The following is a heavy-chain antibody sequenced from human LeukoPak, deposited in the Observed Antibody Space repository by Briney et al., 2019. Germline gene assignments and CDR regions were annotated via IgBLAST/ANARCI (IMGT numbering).Heavy chain of an antibody. Sequence: PGGSLRLSCAASGFTFDDYTMHWVRQAPGKGLEWVAVISYDGSNKYYADSVKGRFTISRDNSKNTVSLQMNSLRAEDTAVYYCAGDGWHGLFTYWGQGTLVTVSS. D-gene: IGHD5-24*01. CDR2: ISYDGSNK. CDR1: GFTFDDYT. CDR3: AGDGWHGLFTY. V-gene: IGHV3-30*04. J-gene: IGHJ4*02.